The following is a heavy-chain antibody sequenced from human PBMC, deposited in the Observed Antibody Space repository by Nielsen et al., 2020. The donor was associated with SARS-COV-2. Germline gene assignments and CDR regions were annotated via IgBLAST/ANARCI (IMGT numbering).Heavy chain of an antibody. CDR3: AKDRSTMVRGVMSRRYFDY. D-gene: IGHD3-10*01. V-gene: IGHV3-7*01. CDR1: GFTFSSDW. J-gene: IGHJ4*02. Sequence: GESLKISCAASGFTFSSDWMSWLRQAPGKGLEWVANIKQDGSEKHYVDSVKGRFTVSRDNTKNSLYLQMNSLRAEDTAVYYCAKDRSTMVRGVMSRRYFDYWGQGTLVTVSS. CDR2: IKQDGSEK.